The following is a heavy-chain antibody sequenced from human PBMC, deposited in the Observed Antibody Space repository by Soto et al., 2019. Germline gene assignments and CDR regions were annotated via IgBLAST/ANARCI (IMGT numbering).Heavy chain of an antibody. CDR3: VRGASLNFDY. D-gene: IGHD1-26*01. CDR2: VNWNGGST. V-gene: IGHV3-20*04. J-gene: IGHJ4*02. CDR1: GLTFRSYG. Sequence: GGSMRLSCAASGLTFRSYGVHWVRPAPGKGLEWVSGVNWNGGSTGYADSVKGRFTISRDNAKNSLYLQMNSLRAEDTAFYYCVRGASLNFDYSGQGTLVTVSS.